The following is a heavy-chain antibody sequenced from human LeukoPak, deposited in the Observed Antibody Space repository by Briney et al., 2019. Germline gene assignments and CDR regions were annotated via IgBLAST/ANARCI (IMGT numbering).Heavy chain of an antibody. J-gene: IGHJ4*02. D-gene: IGHD3-3*01. CDR3: AKGYYDFWSGYYTFDY. V-gene: IGHV1-46*01. Sequence: GASVKVSCKASGYTFTSYYMHWVRQAPGQGLEWMGIINPSGGSTSYAQKFQGRVTMTRDTSTSTVYMELSSLRSEDTAVYYCAKGYYDFWSGYYTFDYWGQGTLVTVSS. CDR1: GYTFTSYY. CDR2: INPSGGST.